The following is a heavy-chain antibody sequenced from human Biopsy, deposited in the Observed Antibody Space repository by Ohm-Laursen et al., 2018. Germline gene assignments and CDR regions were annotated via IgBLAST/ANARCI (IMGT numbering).Heavy chain of an antibody. D-gene: IGHD1-1*01. V-gene: IGHV2-70*11. CDR1: GFSLSARGMC. CDR3: ARHRADNFGALEY. Sequence: TQTLTLTFSFSGFSLSARGMCVSWIRQAPGKALEWLARVDWDDYKDYSASLQTKLSISKDTSKNQVVLTLTNMGPVDTATYYCARHRADNFGALEYWGQGILVTASS. J-gene: IGHJ4*02. CDR2: VDWDDYK.